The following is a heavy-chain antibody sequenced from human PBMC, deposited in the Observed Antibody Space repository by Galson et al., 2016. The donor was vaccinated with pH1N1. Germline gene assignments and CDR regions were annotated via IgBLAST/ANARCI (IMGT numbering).Heavy chain of an antibody. CDR1: GYTFTGYY. V-gene: IGHV1-2*02. CDR2: INPGSGST. J-gene: IGHJ4*02. CDR3: ARVLSHSSGYDY. Sequence: SVKVSCKASGYTFTGYYLHWVRQAPGQGLEWMAWINPGSGSTSYAHKFQGRVTLTRNTSINTPYMELSRLRFDDTAVYYCARVLSHSSGYDYWGQGTLVTVSS. D-gene: IGHD6-19*01.